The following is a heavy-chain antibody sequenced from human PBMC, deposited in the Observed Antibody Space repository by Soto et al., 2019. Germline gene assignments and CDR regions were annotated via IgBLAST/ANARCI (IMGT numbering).Heavy chain of an antibody. CDR3: ARDTRYYYDSSGYYLV. V-gene: IGHV1-18*01. CDR1: GYTFTSYG. D-gene: IGHD3-22*01. CDR2: ISAYNGNT. J-gene: IGHJ4*02. Sequence: ASVKVSCKASGYTFTSYGISWVRQAPGQGLEWIGWISAYNGNTNYAQKLQGRVTMTTDTSTSTAYMELRSLRSDDTAVYYCARDTRYYYDSSGYYLVWGQGTLVTVSS.